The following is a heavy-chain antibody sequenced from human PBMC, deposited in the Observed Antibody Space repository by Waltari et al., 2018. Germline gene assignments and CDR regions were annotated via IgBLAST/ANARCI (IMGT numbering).Heavy chain of an antibody. V-gene: IGHV4-59*01. CDR2: IYYSGST. Sequence: QVQLQESGSGLVKPSETLSLTCTVSGCSISSYYWSWIRQPPGKGLEWIGYIYYSGSTNYNPSLKSRVTISVDTSKNQFSLKLSSVTAADTAVYYCARVTFSGLDYWGQGTLVTVSS. CDR3: ARVTFSGLDY. CDR1: GCSISSYY. D-gene: IGHD6-19*01. J-gene: IGHJ4*02.